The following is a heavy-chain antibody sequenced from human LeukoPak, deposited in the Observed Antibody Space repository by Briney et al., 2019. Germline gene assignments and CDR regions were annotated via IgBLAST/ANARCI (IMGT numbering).Heavy chain of an antibody. CDR2: IKQDGSDK. Sequence: GGSLRLSCAASGFTFSTYWVSWVRQAPGKGLEWVANIKQDGSDKYYVDSVKGRFTISRDNAKNSLFLQMNSPRAEDTAVYYCARVRCSSNSCFPDYWGQGTLVTVSS. CDR1: GFTFSTYW. CDR3: ARVRCSSNSCFPDY. D-gene: IGHD2-2*01. V-gene: IGHV3-7*01. J-gene: IGHJ4*02.